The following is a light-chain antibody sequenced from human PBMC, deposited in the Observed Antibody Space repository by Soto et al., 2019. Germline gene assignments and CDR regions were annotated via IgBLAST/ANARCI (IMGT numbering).Light chain of an antibody. CDR1: SSDVGVYNY. Sequence: QSVLAQPRPVSGSPGQSVTISCTGTSSDVGVYNYVSWYQQYPGKAPKIMIYDVSKRPSGVPDRFSGSKSDNPASLTISGLQAEDGADYYCCSYAGSYTFVFGIGTKVTVL. CDR2: DVS. CDR3: CSYAGSYTFV. V-gene: IGLV2-11*01. J-gene: IGLJ1*01.